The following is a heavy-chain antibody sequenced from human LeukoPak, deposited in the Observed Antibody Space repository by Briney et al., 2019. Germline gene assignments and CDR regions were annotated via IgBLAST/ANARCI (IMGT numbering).Heavy chain of an antibody. CDR1: GDSISSYY. CDR3: AREGGSYRSFDY. CDR2: MYSSGTT. V-gene: IGHV4-4*07. Sequence: SETLSLTCTVSGDSISSYYRSWIRQPAGKGLEWIGRMYSSGTTDYSPSLKSRITMSVDTSKNQFSLRLSSVTAADTAVYYCAREGGSYRSFDYWGQGTLVTVSS. D-gene: IGHD1-26*01. J-gene: IGHJ4*02.